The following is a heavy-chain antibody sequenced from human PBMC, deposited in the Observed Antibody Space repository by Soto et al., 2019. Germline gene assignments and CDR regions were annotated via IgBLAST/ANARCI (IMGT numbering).Heavy chain of an antibody. CDR3: AKAGHGDVFDF. D-gene: IGHD4-17*01. V-gene: IGHV1-24*01. CDR1: GYILTELS. Sequence: ASVKVSCKVSGYILTELSMHWVRQAPGKGREWMGGFDPEDGETIYARKFQGRVTMTEDTSTDTAYMELSSLRSEDTAVYYCAKAGHGDVFDFWSQGSLVTVSA. CDR2: FDPEDGET. J-gene: IGHJ4*02.